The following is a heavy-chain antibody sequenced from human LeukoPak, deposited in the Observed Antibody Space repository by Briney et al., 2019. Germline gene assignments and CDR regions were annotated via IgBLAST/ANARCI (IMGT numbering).Heavy chain of an antibody. Sequence: PSETLSLTCTVSGGSISSYYWSWIRQPPGKGLEWIGYIYYSGSTNYNPSLKSRVTIPVDTSKNQFSLKLSSVTAADTAVYYCARHPLILTGYNWLDPWGQGTLVTVSS. CDR2: IYYSGST. D-gene: IGHD3-9*01. CDR1: GGSISSYY. J-gene: IGHJ5*02. CDR3: ARHPLILTGYNWLDP. V-gene: IGHV4-59*08.